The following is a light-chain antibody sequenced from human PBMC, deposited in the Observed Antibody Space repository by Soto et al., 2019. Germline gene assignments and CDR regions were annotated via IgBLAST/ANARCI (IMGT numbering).Light chain of an antibody. J-gene: IGLJ2*01. CDR1: SSDVGAYNF. CDR3: CSYAGSYVV. CDR2: DVS. V-gene: IGLV2-11*01. Sequence: QSALTQPASVSGSPGQSITISCRGTSSDVGAYNFVSWYQQHPGKAPKLMIYDVSKRPSGVPDRFSGSKSGNTASLTISGLQAEDEADYYCCSYAGSYVVFGGGTKLTVL.